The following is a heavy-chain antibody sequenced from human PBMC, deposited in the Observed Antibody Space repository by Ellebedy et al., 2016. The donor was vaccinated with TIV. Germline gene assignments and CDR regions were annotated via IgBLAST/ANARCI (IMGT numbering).Heavy chain of an antibody. CDR1: GFTFSDYY. D-gene: IGHD2-15*01. J-gene: IGHJ3*02. CDR2: ISSSSSYT. CDR3: AKGCGGSCYSWLGKAFDI. Sequence: GESLKISXAASGFTFSDYYMSWIRQAPGKGLEWVSYISSSSSYTNYADSVKGRFTISRDNAKNSLYLQMNSLRAEDTAVYYCAKGCGGSCYSWLGKAFDIWGQGTMVTVSS. V-gene: IGHV3-11*03.